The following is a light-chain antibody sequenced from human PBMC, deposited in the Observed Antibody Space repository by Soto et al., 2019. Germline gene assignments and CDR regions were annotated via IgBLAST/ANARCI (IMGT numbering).Light chain of an antibody. CDR3: QQLLSYPIT. J-gene: IGKJ5*01. CDR1: QGIRND. Sequence: IQMTQSPSSLSASVGDRVTITCRASQGIRNDLDWFQQKPGKAPKLLIYAASTMQSGVPLSFSGSGSGTSFTLTISSLQPEDFATYYCQQLLSYPITFGQGTRLEIK. CDR2: AAS. V-gene: IGKV1-17*01.